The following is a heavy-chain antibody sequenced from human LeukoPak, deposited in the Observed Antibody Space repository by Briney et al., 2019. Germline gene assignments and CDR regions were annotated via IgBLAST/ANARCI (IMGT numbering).Heavy chain of an antibody. J-gene: IGHJ4*02. Sequence: PGGSLRLSCAASGFTFSSYAMHWVRQAPGKGLEWVAVISYDGSNKYYADSVKGRFTISRDNSKNTLYLQMNSLRAEDTAVYYCTRGEGRGNPDLDYWGQGTLVTVSS. CDR1: GFTFSSYA. CDR2: ISYDGSNK. CDR3: TRGEGRGNPDLDY. V-gene: IGHV3-30-3*01.